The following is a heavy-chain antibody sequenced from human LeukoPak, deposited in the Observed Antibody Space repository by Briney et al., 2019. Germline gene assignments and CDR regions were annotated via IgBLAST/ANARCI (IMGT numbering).Heavy chain of an antibody. CDR3: ARDVVGRYFDWAWYFDL. J-gene: IGHJ2*01. Sequence: GGSLRLSCAASGFTFDDYAMHWVRQAPGKGLEWVSLISWDGGSTYYADSVKGRFTISRDNSKNSLYLQMNSLRAEDTAVYYCARDVVGRYFDWAWYFDLWGRGTLVTVSS. V-gene: IGHV3-43D*03. D-gene: IGHD3-9*01. CDR2: ISWDGGST. CDR1: GFTFDDYA.